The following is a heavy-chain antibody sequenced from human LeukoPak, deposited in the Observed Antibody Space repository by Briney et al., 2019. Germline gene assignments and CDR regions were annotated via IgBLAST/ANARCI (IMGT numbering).Heavy chain of an antibody. CDR3: ARGPIQLWIHNAMDV. CDR2: IGSKAYRGTT. V-gene: IGHV3-49*04. J-gene: IGHJ6*02. Sequence: PGGSLRLSCRGSGFTFGDHAMSWVRQAPGKGLEGVGFIGSKAYRGTTEYAASVKGRFTISRDDSASIAYLQMNSLKTEDTAVYYCARGPIQLWIHNAMDVWGQGTTATVSS. CDR1: GFTFGDHA. D-gene: IGHD5-18*01.